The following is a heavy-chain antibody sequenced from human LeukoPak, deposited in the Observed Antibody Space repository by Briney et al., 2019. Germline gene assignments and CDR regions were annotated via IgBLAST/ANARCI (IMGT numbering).Heavy chain of an antibody. CDR2: ISAYNGNI. Sequence: ASVKVSCKASGYTFTSYGISWVRQAPGQGLEWMGWISAYNGNINYAQKLQGRVTMTTDTSTSTAYMELRSLRSDDTAVYYCAAGTRLDWLFDYWGQGTLVTVSS. CDR1: GYTFTSYG. CDR3: AAGTRLDWLFDY. D-gene: IGHD3-9*01. J-gene: IGHJ4*02. V-gene: IGHV1-18*01.